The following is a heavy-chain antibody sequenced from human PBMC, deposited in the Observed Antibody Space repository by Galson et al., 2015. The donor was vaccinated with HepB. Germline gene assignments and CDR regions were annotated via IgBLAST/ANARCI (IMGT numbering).Heavy chain of an antibody. CDR1: GGSISSGGYS. V-gene: IGHV4-30-2*01. Sequence: TLSLTCAVSGGSISSGGYSWSWIRQPPGKGLEWIGYIYHSGSTYYNPSLKSRVTISVDRSKNQFSLKLSSVTAADTAVYYCARAPARPYFDYWGQGTLVTVSS. J-gene: IGHJ4*02. CDR2: IYHSGST. CDR3: ARAPARPYFDY.